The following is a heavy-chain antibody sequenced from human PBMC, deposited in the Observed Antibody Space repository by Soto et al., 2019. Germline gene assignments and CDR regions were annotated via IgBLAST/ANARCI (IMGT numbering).Heavy chain of an antibody. CDR2: INHSGST. D-gene: IGHD6-13*01. CDR3: ARVVLYSSSWYSRWFDP. V-gene: IGHV4-34*01. J-gene: IGHJ5*02. Sequence: LETLSLTCAVYGGSFSGYYWSWIRQPPGKGLEWIGEINHSGSTNYNPSLKSRVTISVDTSKNQFSLKLSSVTAADTAVYYCARVVLYSSSWYSRWFDPWGQGTLVTVSS. CDR1: GGSFSGYY.